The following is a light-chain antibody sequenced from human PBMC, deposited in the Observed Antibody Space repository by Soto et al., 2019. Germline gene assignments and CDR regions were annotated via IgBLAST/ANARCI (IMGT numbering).Light chain of an antibody. J-gene: IGLJ3*02. V-gene: IGLV1-47*01. Sequence: QSVLTQPPSASGTPGQRVTISCSGSSSNIGNNFVYWYQHLPGTAPKLLIYRNNHRPSGVPDRFSGSKSGTSASLAISGLRSEDEADYYCAAWDDSLSGWVFGGGTKVTVL. CDR3: AAWDDSLSGWV. CDR2: RNN. CDR1: SSNIGNNF.